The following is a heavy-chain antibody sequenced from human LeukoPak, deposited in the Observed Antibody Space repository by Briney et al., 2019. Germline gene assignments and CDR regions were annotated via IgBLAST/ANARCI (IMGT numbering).Heavy chain of an antibody. CDR1: GGTFSSYA. J-gene: IGHJ6*02. CDR3: ARALARNYYDSSGYLPKGYYGMDV. Sequence: GASVKVSCKASGGTFSSYAISWVRQAPGQGLECMGGVIPIFGTANYAQKFQGRVTITADESTSTAYMELSSLRSEDTAVYYCARALARNYYDSSGYLPKGYYGMDVWGQGTTVTVSS. V-gene: IGHV1-69*13. CDR2: VIPIFGTA. D-gene: IGHD3-22*01.